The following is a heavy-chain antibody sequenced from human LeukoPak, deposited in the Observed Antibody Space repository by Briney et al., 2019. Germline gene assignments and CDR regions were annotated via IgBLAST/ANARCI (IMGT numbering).Heavy chain of an antibody. CDR1: GYTFTSYG. Sequence: GASVKVSFKSSGYTFTSYGISWVRQAPGQGLEGRGWINAGNGNTKYSQEFQDRVTITRDTSASTAYMELSSLRSEDMAVYYCARARYETRIWPKSRYDYYHYMDVWGKGTTVTVSS. D-gene: IGHD3-3*01. CDR2: INAGNGNT. J-gene: IGHJ6*03. CDR3: ARARYETRIWPKSRYDYYHYMDV. V-gene: IGHV1-3*03.